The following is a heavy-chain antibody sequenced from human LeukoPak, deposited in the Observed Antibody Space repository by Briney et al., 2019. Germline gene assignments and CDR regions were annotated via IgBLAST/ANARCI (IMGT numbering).Heavy chain of an antibody. V-gene: IGHV5-51*01. D-gene: IGHD6-6*01. CDR3: ARQRVAARFDAFDI. Sequence: GEPLKISCKGSGYIFTNYWIGWVRQMPGKDLEWMGIIYPGDSDTRYSPSFQGQVTISTDKSISTAYLQWSSLRASDTAMYYCARQRVAARFDAFDIWGRGTMVTVSS. CDR1: GYIFTNYW. J-gene: IGHJ3*02. CDR2: IYPGDSDT.